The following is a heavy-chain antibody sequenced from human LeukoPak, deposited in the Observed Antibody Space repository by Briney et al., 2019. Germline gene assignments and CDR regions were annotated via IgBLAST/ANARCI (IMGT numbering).Heavy chain of an antibody. D-gene: IGHD3-3*01. CDR1: GYTLTELS. Sequence: ASVKVPCKVSGYTLTELSMHWVRQAPGKGLEWMGGFDPEDGETIYAQKFQGRVTMTEDTSTDTAYMELSSLRSEDTAVYYCATGGASKQYYDFWSGYSITPSFDYWGQGTLVTVSS. CDR2: FDPEDGET. J-gene: IGHJ4*02. V-gene: IGHV1-24*01. CDR3: ATGGASKQYYDFWSGYSITPSFDY.